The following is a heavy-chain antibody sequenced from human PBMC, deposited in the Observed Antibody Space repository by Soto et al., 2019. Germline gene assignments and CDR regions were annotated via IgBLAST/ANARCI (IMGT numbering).Heavy chain of an antibody. CDR2: ISGSGGST. Sequence: PGGSLSLSCAASGFTFSSYSMSWVRQAPGKGLEWVSAISGSGGSTYYADSVKGRFTTSRDNARNSLSLQMNSLRAEDTAVYYCLNGDYYVGPGTLVTVSS. CDR1: GFTFSSYS. V-gene: IGHV3-23*01. J-gene: IGHJ4*02. D-gene: IGHD3-16*01. CDR3: LNGDYY.